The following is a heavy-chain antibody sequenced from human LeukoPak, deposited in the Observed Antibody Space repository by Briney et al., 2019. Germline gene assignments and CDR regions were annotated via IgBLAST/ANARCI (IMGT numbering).Heavy chain of an antibody. CDR3: ARVEGYYDSSGYYYVDGYYYYGMDV. CDR1: GYTFTSYG. J-gene: IGHJ6*02. V-gene: IGHV1-18*01. Sequence: ASVKVSRKASGYTFTSYGISWVRQAPGQGLEWMGWISAYNGNTNYAQKLQGGVTMTTDTSTSTAYMELRSLRSDDTAVYYCARVEGYYDSSGYYYVDGYYYYGMDVWGQGTTVTVSS. CDR2: ISAYNGNT. D-gene: IGHD3-22*01.